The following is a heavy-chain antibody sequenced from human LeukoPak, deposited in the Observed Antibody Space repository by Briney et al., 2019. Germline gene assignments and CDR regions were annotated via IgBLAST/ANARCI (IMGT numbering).Heavy chain of an antibody. D-gene: IGHD1-26*01. CDR1: GGSMSSYY. J-gene: IGHJ6*03. CDR3: ARGAFYYYYMDV. Sequence: SETLSLTCAVSGGSMSSYYWSWIRQPPGKGLEWIGYIFYSGSTNYNPSLKSRVTISVDTSKNQFSLKLSSVTAADTAVYYCARGAFYYYYMDVWGKGTTVTVSS. CDR2: IFYSGST. V-gene: IGHV4-59*08.